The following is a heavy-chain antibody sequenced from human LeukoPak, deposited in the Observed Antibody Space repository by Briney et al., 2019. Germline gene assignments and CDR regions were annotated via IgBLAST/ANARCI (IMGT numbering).Heavy chain of an antibody. CDR3: ARGHPYGGVLYYFDY. CDR1: GGSFSGYY. Sequence: SETLSLTCAVYGGSFSGYYWSWVRQPPGKGLEWIGEINHSGSTNYNPSLKSRGTISVETSKNQFSLKLSSVTAANSAVYYCARGHPYGGVLYYFDYWGQGTLVTVSS. D-gene: IGHD4-23*01. V-gene: IGHV4-34*01. CDR2: INHSGST. J-gene: IGHJ4*02.